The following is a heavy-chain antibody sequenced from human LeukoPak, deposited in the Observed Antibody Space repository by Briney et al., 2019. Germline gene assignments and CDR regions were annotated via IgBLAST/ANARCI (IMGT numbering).Heavy chain of an antibody. D-gene: IGHD2-15*01. CDR3: ARDRGVDYCSGGSCSHYYYMDV. CDR2: INPNSGGT. J-gene: IGHJ6*03. CDR1: GYTFTGYY. V-gene: IGHV1-2*02. Sequence: ASVKVSCKASGYTFTGYYMHWVRQAPGQGLEWMGWINPNSGGTNYAQKFQGRVTMTRDTPISTAYMELSRLRSDDTAVYYCARDRGVDYCSGGSCSHYYYMDVWGKGTTVTISS.